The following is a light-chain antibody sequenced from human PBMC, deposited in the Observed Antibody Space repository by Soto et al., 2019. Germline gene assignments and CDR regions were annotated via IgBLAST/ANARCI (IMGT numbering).Light chain of an antibody. V-gene: IGKV1-39*01. CDR3: QQSYSMSWT. J-gene: IGKJ1*01. CDR1: QSISSY. Sequence: DIQMTQSPSSLSASVGDRVTITCRASQSISSYLNWYQQKPGKAPKVLIYDASSLQSGVPSRFSGSGTGTDFTLTISSLRPEDFATYYCQQSYSMSWTFGQGTKVEIK. CDR2: DAS.